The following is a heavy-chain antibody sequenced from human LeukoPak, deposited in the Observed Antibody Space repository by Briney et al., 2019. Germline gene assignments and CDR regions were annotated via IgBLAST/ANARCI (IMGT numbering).Heavy chain of an antibody. V-gene: IGHV4-59*01. J-gene: IGHJ5*02. Sequence: NTSETLSLTCTVSGGSISSYYWSWIRQPPGKGLEWIGYIYYSGSTNYNPSLKSRVTISVGTSKNQFSLKLSSVTAADTAVYYCARERATREFDPWGQGTLVTVSS. CDR3: ARERATREFDP. CDR1: GGSISSYY. CDR2: IYYSGST. D-gene: IGHD5-12*01.